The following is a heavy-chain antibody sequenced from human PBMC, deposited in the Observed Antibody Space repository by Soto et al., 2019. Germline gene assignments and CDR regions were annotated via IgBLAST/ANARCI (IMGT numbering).Heavy chain of an antibody. D-gene: IGHD6-6*01. V-gene: IGHV4-31*03. J-gene: IGHJ5*02. Sequence: SETLSLTCTVSGGSISSGGYYWSWIHPHPGQGLEWIGYIYYSGSTYYNPSLKSRVTISVDTSKNQFSLKLSSVTAADTAVYYCARGAALPDLSSHVNNWFDPWGQGTLVTVSS. CDR1: GGSISSGGYY. CDR2: IYYSGST. CDR3: ARGAALPDLSSHVNNWFDP.